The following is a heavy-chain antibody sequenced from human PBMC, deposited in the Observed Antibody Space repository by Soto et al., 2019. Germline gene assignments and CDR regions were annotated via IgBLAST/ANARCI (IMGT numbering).Heavy chain of an antibody. CDR2: ISGSGDST. Sequence: EVQLLESGGGLVQPGGSLRLSCAASGFTFSSYAMSWVRQAPGKGLAWVSVISGSGDSTYYADSVKGRFTISRDNSKNTLYLQMNSLRAEDTAVYYCARRGSGSYYDYWGQGTLVTVSS. D-gene: IGHD1-26*01. CDR1: GFTFSSYA. CDR3: ARRGSGSYYDY. V-gene: IGHV3-23*01. J-gene: IGHJ4*02.